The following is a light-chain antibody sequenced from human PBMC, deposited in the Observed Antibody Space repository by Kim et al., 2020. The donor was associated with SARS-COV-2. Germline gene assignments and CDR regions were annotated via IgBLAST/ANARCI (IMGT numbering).Light chain of an antibody. V-gene: IGKV1-5*03. CDR2: KAS. CDR3: QQYNNLWT. J-gene: IGKJ1*01. Sequence: SASVGDRVTITCRASQSISRSLAWYQQKPGKAPKLLIYKASGLESGVPSRFSGSGSGTEFTLTTSSLQPDDFATYYCQQYNNLWTFGQGTKVDIK. CDR1: QSISRS.